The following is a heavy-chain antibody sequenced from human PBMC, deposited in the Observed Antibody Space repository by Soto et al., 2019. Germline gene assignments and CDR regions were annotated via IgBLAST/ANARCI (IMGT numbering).Heavy chain of an antibody. Sequence: SETLSLTCTVSGGSISSSSYYWGWIRQPPGKGLEWIGSIYYSGSTYYNPSLKSRVTISVDTSKNQFSLKLSSVTAADTAVYYCTESWNYLNWFDPWGQGTLVTAPQ. V-gene: IGHV4-39*01. CDR2: IYYSGST. J-gene: IGHJ5*02. D-gene: IGHD1-7*01. CDR1: GGSISSSSYY. CDR3: TESWNYLNWFDP.